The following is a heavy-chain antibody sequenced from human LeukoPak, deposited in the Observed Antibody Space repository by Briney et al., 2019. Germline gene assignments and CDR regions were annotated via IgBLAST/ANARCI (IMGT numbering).Heavy chain of an antibody. J-gene: IGHJ3*02. CDR2: IYSGGST. V-gene: IGHV3-66*01. Sequence: PGGSLRLSCAASGFTVSSNYMSWVRQAPGKGLEWVSVIYSGGSTYYADSVEGRFTISRDNSKNTLYLQMNSLRAEDTAVYYCARDYITLDAFDIWGQGTMVTVSS. CDR1: GFTVSSNY. CDR3: ARDYITLDAFDI. D-gene: IGHD3-10*01.